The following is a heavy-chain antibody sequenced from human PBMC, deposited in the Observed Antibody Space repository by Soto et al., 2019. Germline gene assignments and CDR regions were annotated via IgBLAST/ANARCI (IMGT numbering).Heavy chain of an antibody. Sequence: ASETLSLTCTVSGGSVSSGSYHWSWIRQPPGKGLEWIGYVDYSGSTNYNPSLKSRLTISVGTSKKQFSLKLTSVTAADTAVYYCARGRRMQYRSSSQFDPWGQGTLVTVSS. V-gene: IGHV4-61*01. CDR3: ARGRRMQYRSSSQFDP. J-gene: IGHJ5*02. CDR2: VDYSGST. D-gene: IGHD6-6*01. CDR1: GGSVSSGSYH.